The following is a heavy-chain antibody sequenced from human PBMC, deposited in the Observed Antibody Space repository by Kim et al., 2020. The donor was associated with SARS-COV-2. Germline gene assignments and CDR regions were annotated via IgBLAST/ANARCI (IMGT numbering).Heavy chain of an antibody. Sequence: GSTYYAASVMGRVTSSRDNSKNTLYLQMNSLRAEDTAVYYCTRDVFDGYWNWGQGTLVTVSS. CDR3: TRDVFDGYWN. J-gene: IGHJ4*02. V-gene: IGHV3-53*01. D-gene: IGHD1-1*01. CDR2: GST.